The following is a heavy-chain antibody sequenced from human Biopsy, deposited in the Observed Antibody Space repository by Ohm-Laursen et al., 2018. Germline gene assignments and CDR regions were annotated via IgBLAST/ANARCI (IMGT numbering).Heavy chain of an antibody. CDR1: NGSISGYY. D-gene: IGHD5-18*01. V-gene: IGHV4-59*08. J-gene: IGHJ6*02. CDR2: VYSSGST. Sequence: SETLSLTWTVSNGSISGYYWTWIRQAPGKGLEFIGYVYSSGSTNYNPSLKSRATISLDTSRNQVSLRLSSVTAADTAVYYCARGIAVVRSLDVWGQGTTVAVSS. CDR3: ARGIAVVRSLDV.